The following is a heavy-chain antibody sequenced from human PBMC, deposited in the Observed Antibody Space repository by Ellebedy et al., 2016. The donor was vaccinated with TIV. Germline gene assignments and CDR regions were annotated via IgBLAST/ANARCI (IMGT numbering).Heavy chain of an antibody. J-gene: IGHJ5*02. V-gene: IGHV1-18*01. Sequence: ASVKVSCXASGYTFINYDITWVRQAPGQGLEWMGGISVYTGDTNYAQNLQGRVTMTTDRSTNTAYMELRSLRSDDTAVYYCARLNYSGRYRWGQGTLVTVSS. D-gene: IGHD5-24*01. CDR1: GYTFINYD. CDR2: ISVYTGDT. CDR3: ARLNYSGRYR.